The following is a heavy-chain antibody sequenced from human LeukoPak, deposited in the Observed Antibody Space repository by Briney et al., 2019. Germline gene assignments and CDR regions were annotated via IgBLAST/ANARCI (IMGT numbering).Heavy chain of an antibody. CDR1: GGSISSYY. V-gene: IGHV4-4*09. CDR3: AGGGGTAASYYYMDV. Sequence: SETLSLTCTVSGGSISSYYWSWIRQPPGKGLEWIGYIYTSGSTNYNPSLKSRVTISVDTSKNQFALKLSSVTSADTAVYYCAGGGGTAASYYYMDVWGKGTTVTVSS. D-gene: IGHD2-15*01. CDR2: IYTSGST. J-gene: IGHJ6*03.